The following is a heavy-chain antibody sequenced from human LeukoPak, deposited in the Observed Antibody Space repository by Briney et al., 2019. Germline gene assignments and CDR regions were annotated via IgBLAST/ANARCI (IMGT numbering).Heavy chain of an antibody. CDR1: GGSISSYY. V-gene: IGHV4-59*01. CDR2: IYYSGST. D-gene: IGHD3-10*01. J-gene: IGHJ6*03. CDR3: ARVHGSGSYEDYYYYMDV. Sequence: PSETLSLTCTVSGGSISSYYWSWIRQPPGKGLEWIGYIYYSGSTNYNPSLKSRVTISVDTSKNQFSLKLSSVTAADTAVYYCARVHGSGSYEDYYYYMDVWGKGTTVTISS.